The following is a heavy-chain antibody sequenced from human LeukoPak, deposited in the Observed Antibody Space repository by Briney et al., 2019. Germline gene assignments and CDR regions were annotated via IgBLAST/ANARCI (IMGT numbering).Heavy chain of an antibody. D-gene: IGHD3-22*01. J-gene: IGHJ3*02. V-gene: IGHV4-4*07. CDR1: GGSISSYY. CDR3: ARDPLTYYYDSSDAFDI. CDR2: IYTSGST. Sequence: AETLTLTCTVSGGSISSYYWSCIRQPAGKGLEWFGRIYTSGSTNYNPSLKSRVTMSVDTSKNQFSLKLSSVTAADTAVYYCARDPLTYYYDSSDAFDIWGQGTMVTVSS.